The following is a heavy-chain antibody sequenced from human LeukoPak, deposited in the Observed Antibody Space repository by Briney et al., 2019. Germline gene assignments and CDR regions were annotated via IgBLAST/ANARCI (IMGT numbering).Heavy chain of an antibody. CDR2: INPNSGNS. CDR3: SRDTRAADAEYFQH. V-gene: IGHV1-46*01. Sequence: ASVKVSCKASGYTFTGYYMHWVRQAPGQGPEWMGMINPNSGNSRYAQKFQGRITMARDTSTSTFYMELSSLRSEDTAMYYCSRDTRAADAEYFQHWGQGTLVTVSS. CDR1: GYTFTGYY. J-gene: IGHJ1*01. D-gene: IGHD2-15*01.